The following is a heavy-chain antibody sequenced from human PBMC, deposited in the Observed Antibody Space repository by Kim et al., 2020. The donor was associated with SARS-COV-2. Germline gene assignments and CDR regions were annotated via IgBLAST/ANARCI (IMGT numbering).Heavy chain of an antibody. CDR1: GFTFADYA. Sequence: GGSLRLSCAASGFTFADYAMHWVRQAPGKGLEWVSGISWKIDTVGYADSVKGRFTISRDNAKSSLYLQMDSLRAEDTAFYYCAKSPVVTTGYFDYWGQGVLVTVSS. J-gene: IGHJ4*02. V-gene: IGHV3-9*01. CDR2: ISWKIDTV. CDR3: AKSPVVTTGYFDY. D-gene: IGHD2-21*02.